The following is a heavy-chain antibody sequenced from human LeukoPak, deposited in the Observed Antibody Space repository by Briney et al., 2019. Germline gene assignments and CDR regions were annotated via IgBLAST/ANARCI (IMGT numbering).Heavy chain of an antibody. D-gene: IGHD5-18*01. CDR1: GGSISSSNW. V-gene: IGHV4-4*02. Sequence: SETLSLTCAVSGGSISSSNWWSWVRQPPGKGLEWIGEIYHSGSTNYNPSLKSRVTISVDTSKNQFSLKLSSVTAADTAVYYCARTAMVKNYYYYYYMDVWGKGTTVTVSS. J-gene: IGHJ6*03. CDR2: IYHSGST. CDR3: ARTAMVKNYYYYYYMDV.